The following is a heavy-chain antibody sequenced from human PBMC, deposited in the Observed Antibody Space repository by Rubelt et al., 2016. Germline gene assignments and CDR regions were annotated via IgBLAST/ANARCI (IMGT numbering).Heavy chain of an antibody. CDR3: ARVISGVEYSSSWHFDY. CDR2: ISAYNGNT. V-gene: IGHV1-18*01. CDR1: GYTFTSYG. D-gene: IGHD6-13*01. Sequence: QVQLVQSGAEVKKPGASVKVSCKASGYTFTSYGISWVRQAPGQGLEWMGWISAYNGNTNYAQKLQARVTMTTDTSTGTAYMELRSLRSDDTAVYYCARVISGVEYSSSWHFDYWGQGTLVTVSS. J-gene: IGHJ4*02.